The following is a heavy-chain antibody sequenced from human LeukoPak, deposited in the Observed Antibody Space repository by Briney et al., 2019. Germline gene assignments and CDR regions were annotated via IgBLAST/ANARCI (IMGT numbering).Heavy chain of an antibody. V-gene: IGHV3-23*01. J-gene: IGHJ3*02. CDR3: AKPPSDYDSSGYYYSLAFDI. CDR2: ISGSGGST. CDR1: GFTFSSYA. D-gene: IGHD3-22*01. Sequence: QPGGSLRLSCAASGFTFSSYAMSWVRQAPGKGLEWVSAISGSGGSTYYADSVKGRFTISRDNSKNTLYLQMNSLGAEDTAVYYCAKPPSDYDSSGYYYSLAFDIWGQGTMVTVSS.